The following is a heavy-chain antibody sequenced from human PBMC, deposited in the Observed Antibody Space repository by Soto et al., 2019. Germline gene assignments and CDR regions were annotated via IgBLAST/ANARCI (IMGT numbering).Heavy chain of an antibody. V-gene: IGHV4-4*02. CDR3: ARGVYYRWVY. D-gene: IGHD3-10*01. J-gene: IGHJ4*02. CDR1: GGAINTDYW. Sequence: QVQLQESGPGLVKPSGTLSLTCAVSGGAINTDYWWSWVRQPPGKGLEWIVEVHRSGPTNYIESLKSRVTMSVDKSGNQVSLELTSVAAADTAVYYCARGVYYRWVYWGQGTLVTVSS. CDR2: VHRSGPT.